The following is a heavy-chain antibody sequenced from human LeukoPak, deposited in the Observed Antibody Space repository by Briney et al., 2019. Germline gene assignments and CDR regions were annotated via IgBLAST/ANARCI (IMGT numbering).Heavy chain of an antibody. CDR1: GGSISSSNW. V-gene: IGHV4-4*02. Sequence: PSETLSLTCAVSGGSISSSNWWSWVRQPPGKGLEWIGEIYHSGSTNYNPSLKSRVTISVDKSKNQFSLKLSSVTAADTAVYYCARRRPGVRGVIYWFDPWGQGTLVTVSS. D-gene: IGHD3-10*01. CDR3: ARRRPGVRGVIYWFDP. J-gene: IGHJ5*02. CDR2: IYHSGST.